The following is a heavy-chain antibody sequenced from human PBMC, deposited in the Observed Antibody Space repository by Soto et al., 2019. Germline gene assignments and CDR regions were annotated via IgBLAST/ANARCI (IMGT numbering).Heavy chain of an antibody. D-gene: IGHD1-1*01. CDR2: IYWNDDK. V-gene: IGHV2-5*01. CDR3: AHRPTIQYFDY. Sequence: QITLKESGPTLVKPTQTLTLTCTFSGFSLSTSGVGVGWIRQPPGEALEWLALIYWNDDKRYSPSLKSRLTITKDTSKNQVVLTMTNMDPVDTATYYCAHRPTIQYFDYWGQGTLVTVSS. CDR1: GFSLSTSGVG. J-gene: IGHJ4*02.